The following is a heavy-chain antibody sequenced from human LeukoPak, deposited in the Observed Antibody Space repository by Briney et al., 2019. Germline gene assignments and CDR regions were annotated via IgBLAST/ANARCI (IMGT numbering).Heavy chain of an antibody. V-gene: IGHV1-18*04. Sequence: SVTLSLNCTGSTFTIYGSTWRRQAPGQGLEWMGCISAYNGNTNYSCNLQGRCSLTTYTATSTLYMELGTLRPDDTGIYYCVLGWTREIPDLNQYFGLDVWGRGSTVSVSS. CDR3: VLGWTREIPDLNQYFGLDV. CDR2: ISAYNGNT. D-gene: IGHD2-21*01. CDR1: GSTFTIYG. J-gene: IGHJ6*02.